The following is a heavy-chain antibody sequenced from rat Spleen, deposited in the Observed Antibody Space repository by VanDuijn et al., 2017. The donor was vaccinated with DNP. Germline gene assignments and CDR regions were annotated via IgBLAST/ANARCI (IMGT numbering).Heavy chain of an antibody. J-gene: IGHJ2*01. D-gene: IGHD4-1*01. CDR2: IIYDGSRT. V-gene: IGHV5-7*01. Sequence: EVQLVESGGGLVQPGRSMKLSCAASGFIFSNYDMAWVRQAPKKGLELVATIIYDGSRTYYRDSVKGRFTISRDNAKSTLYLQMNSLRSEDTATYYCGKNTGYYFDHWGQGVMVTVSS. CDR3: GKNTGYYFDH. CDR1: GFIFSNYD.